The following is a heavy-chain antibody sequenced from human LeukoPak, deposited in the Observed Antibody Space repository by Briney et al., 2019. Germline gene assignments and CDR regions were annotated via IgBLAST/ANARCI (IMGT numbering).Heavy chain of an antibody. CDR3: ARQNFYRYCRSTSCYRPYYYYYMDV. CDR2: INHSGST. CDR1: GGSFSGYY. Sequence: SETLSLTCAVYGGSFSGYYWSWIRQPPGKGLEWIGEINHSGSTNYNPSLKSRVTISVDTSKNQFSLKLSSVTAADTTVYYCARQNFYRYCRSTSCYRPYYYYYMDVWGKGTTVTISS. J-gene: IGHJ6*03. V-gene: IGHV4-34*01. D-gene: IGHD2-2*01.